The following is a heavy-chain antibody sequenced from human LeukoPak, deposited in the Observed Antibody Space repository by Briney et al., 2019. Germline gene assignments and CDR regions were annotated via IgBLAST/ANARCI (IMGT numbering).Heavy chain of an antibody. CDR1: GFTFSESW. V-gene: IGHV3-7*01. D-gene: IGHD7-27*01. Sequence: GGSLRLSCVTSGFTFSESWMSWVRLAPGKGLEWVADIKEDGSQKDYVDSVKGRFTISRDNAKNSLYLQMDSLRAEDTAVYYCATYSNWVAGDVWGQGTTVSVSS. CDR2: IKEDGSQK. J-gene: IGHJ6*02. CDR3: ATYSNWVAGDV.